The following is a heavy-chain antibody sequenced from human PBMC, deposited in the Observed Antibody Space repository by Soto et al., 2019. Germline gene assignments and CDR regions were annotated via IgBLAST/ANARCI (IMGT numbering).Heavy chain of an antibody. J-gene: IGHJ4*02. CDR3: AKEYYYGSGSYYHFDY. CDR2: ISGSGGST. Sequence: EVQLLESGGGLVQPGGSLRLSCAASGFTFSSYAMSWVRQAPGKGLEWVSAISGSGGSTYYADSVKGRFTISRDNSKNTLYLQMNSLRAEDTAVYYCAKEYYYGSGSYYHFDYWGQGTLVTVSS. D-gene: IGHD3-10*01. CDR1: GFTFSSYA. V-gene: IGHV3-23*01.